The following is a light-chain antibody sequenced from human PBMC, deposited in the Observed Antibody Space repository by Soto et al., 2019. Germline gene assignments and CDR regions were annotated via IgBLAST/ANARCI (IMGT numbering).Light chain of an antibody. J-gene: IGKJ2*01. Sequence: DIPMTQSPSTLSASVGDRVTITCRASQSISTWLVWYQQKPGKAPKILIYDASSLQSVVPSRFSGHGSGTDFTLTISSLQPDDSAIYYCQQYKTYTTFGQGTKLEIK. V-gene: IGKV1-5*01. CDR3: QQYKTYTT. CDR1: QSISTW. CDR2: DAS.